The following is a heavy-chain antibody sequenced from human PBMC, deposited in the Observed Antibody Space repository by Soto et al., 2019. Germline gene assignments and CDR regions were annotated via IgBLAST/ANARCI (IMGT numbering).Heavy chain of an antibody. CDR3: ARAPTGRYDFWSGSNYYHYGMDV. CDR2: ISGTGSYT. V-gene: IGHV3-11*06. Sequence: GESLKISCAVSGFTFSDYYMSWIRQAPGKGLEWLSYISGTGSYTNYADSGKGRFTISRDNAKNSLYLQMNSLRAEDTAMYYCARAPTGRYDFWSGSNYYHYGMDVWGQGTTVTVSS. CDR1: GFTFSDYY. D-gene: IGHD3-3*01. J-gene: IGHJ6*02.